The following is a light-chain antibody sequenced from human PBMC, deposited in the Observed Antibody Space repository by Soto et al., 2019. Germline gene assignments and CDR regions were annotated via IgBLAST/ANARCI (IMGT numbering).Light chain of an antibody. Sequence: DIQMTQSPSTLSAYVGDRVTITCRASQGISTWLAWYQQRPGKAPHLLIYDASRLQSGLPSRLAGSGSGTEFSLIVSILQPEDFAPYYCQHRVFGPGTTLEIK. CDR3: QHRV. V-gene: IGKV1-5*01. CDR1: QGISTW. J-gene: IGKJ3*01. CDR2: DAS.